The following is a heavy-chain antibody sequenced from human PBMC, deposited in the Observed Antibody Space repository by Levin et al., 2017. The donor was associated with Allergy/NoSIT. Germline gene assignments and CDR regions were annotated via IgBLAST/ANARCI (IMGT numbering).Heavy chain of an antibody. CDR2: IIGGGHGTT. CDR1: GFTFRTYT. Sequence: PGGSLRLSCEASGFTFRTYTMSWVRQAPGKGLEWVSGIIGGGHGTTYYADAVRGRFAISRDDSKNTVYLQMNSLRGEDTAVYYCAKDRWPDGVWPFDYWGLGTQVTVSS. V-gene: IGHV3-23*01. D-gene: IGHD4-17*01. CDR3: AKDRWPDGVWPFDY. J-gene: IGHJ4*02.